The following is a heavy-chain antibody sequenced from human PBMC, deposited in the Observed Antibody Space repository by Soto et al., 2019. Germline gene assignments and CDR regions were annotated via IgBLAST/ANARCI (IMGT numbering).Heavy chain of an antibody. J-gene: IGHJ6*03. CDR2: IKQDGSEK. D-gene: IGHD3-3*01. Sequence: GGSLRLSCAASGFTFSSYWMSWVRQAPGKGLEWVANIKQDGSEKYYVDSVKGRFTISRDNAKNSLYLQMNSLRAEDTAVYYCARGKSPPDDFWSGYYRGGLFVDYYYYMDVWGKGTTVTVAS. CDR1: GFTFSSYW. V-gene: IGHV3-7*01. CDR3: ARGKSPPDDFWSGYYRGGLFVDYYYYMDV.